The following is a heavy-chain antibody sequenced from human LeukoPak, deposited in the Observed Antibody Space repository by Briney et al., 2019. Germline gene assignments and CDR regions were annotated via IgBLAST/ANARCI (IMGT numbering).Heavy chain of an antibody. Sequence: GGSLRLSWAASGFTFSSYWMSWVRQAPGKGLEWVANIKQDGSEKYYVDSVKGRFTISRDDAKNSLYLQMNSLRAEDTAVYYCAREYSSSSGDAFDIWGQGTMVTVSS. CDR1: GFTFSSYW. CDR3: AREYSSSSGDAFDI. CDR2: IKQDGSEK. J-gene: IGHJ3*02. D-gene: IGHD6-13*01. V-gene: IGHV3-7*01.